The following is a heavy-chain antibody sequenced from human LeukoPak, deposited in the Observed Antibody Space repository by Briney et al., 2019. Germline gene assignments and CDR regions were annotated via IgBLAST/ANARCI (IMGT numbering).Heavy chain of an antibody. CDR1: GGSISSGDYY. CDR2: IYYSGST. D-gene: IGHD6-19*01. V-gene: IGHV4-61*08. Sequence: SETLSLTCTVSGGSISSGDYYWSWIRQPPGKGLEWIGYIYYSGSTNYNPSLKSRVTISVDTSKNQFSLKLSSVTAADTAVYYCARGGYSGWLKTWYFDLWGRGTLVTVSS. CDR3: ARGGYSGWLKTWYFDL. J-gene: IGHJ2*01.